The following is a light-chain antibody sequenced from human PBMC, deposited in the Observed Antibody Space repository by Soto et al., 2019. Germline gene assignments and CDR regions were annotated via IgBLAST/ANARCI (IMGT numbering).Light chain of an antibody. CDR2: DAS. CDR1: QSVSSY. V-gene: IGKV3-11*01. Sequence: EIVLTQSPATLSLSPGKRATLSCRASQSVSSYLAWYQQKPGQAPRLLIYDASNRATGIPARFSGSGSGTDFTLTISSLEPEDFAVYYCQQRSDWLLTFGGGTKLEIK. J-gene: IGKJ4*01. CDR3: QQRSDWLLT.